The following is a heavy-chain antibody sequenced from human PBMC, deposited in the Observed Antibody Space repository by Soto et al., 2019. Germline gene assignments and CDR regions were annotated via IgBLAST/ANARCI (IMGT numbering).Heavy chain of an antibody. J-gene: IGHJ3*02. CDR3: ATFVEMATYVGAFDI. CDR2: INPSGGST. Sequence: QVQLVQSGAEVKKPGASVKVSCKASGYTFTSYYMHWVRQAPGQGLEWMGIINPSGGSTSYAQKFQGRVTMTRDTSTSTVYMELSSLRSEDTAVYYSATFVEMATYVGAFDIWGQGTMVTVSS. D-gene: IGHD5-12*01. CDR1: GYTFTSYY. V-gene: IGHV1-46*03.